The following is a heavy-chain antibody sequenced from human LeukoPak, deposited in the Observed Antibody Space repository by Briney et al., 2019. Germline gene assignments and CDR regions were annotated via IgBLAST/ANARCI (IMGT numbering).Heavy chain of an antibody. V-gene: IGHV3-30-3*01. CDR1: GFTFSSYA. J-gene: IGHJ4*02. D-gene: IGHD5-12*01. Sequence: GGSLRLSCAASGFTFSSYAMHWVRQAPGKGLEWVAVISYDGSNKYYADSVKGRFTISRDNAKNSLYLQMNSLRAEDTALYYCAKDQRGYSGYDTYFDYWGQGTLVTVSS. CDR2: ISYDGSNK. CDR3: AKDQRGYSGYDTYFDY.